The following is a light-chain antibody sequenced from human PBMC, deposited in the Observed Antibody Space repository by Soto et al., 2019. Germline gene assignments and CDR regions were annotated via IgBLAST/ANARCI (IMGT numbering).Light chain of an antibody. Sequence: EIVLTQSPGTLSLSPGERATLSCRAIQSVSSSYLAWYQQKPGQAPRLLIYGASSRATGIPDRFSGSGSGTDFTLTISRLEPEDFEVYYCQQYGSAQSTFGQGTKVDIK. V-gene: IGKV3-20*01. CDR2: GAS. CDR3: QQYGSAQST. J-gene: IGKJ1*01. CDR1: QSVSSSY.